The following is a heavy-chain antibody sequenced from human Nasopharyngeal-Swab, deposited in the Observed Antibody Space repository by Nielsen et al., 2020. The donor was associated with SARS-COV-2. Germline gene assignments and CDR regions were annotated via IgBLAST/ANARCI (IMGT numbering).Heavy chain of an antibody. J-gene: IGHJ2*01. V-gene: IGHV4-59*01. CDR1: GGSISSYY. CDR2: IYYSGSP. CDR3: ARDGRSSWYFDL. Sequence: SETLSLTCTVSGGSISSYYWSWIRQPPGKGLEWIGYIYYSGSPNYNPSLKSRVTISVDTSKNQFSLKLSSVTAADTAIYYCARDGRSSWYFDLWGRGTLVTVSS.